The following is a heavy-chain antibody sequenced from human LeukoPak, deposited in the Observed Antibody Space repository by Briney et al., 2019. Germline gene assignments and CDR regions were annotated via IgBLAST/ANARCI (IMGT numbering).Heavy chain of an antibody. CDR1: GFSFSSFW. CDR3: ARDYCSSASCYNSNYYYGMDV. CDR2: IKEEGRTT. V-gene: IGHV3-7*01. D-gene: IGHD2-2*02. J-gene: IGHJ6*02. Sequence: GGSLRLSCAASGFSFSSFWMSWVRQAPGKGLEWVADIKEEGRTTYYVDSVKGRFTISRDNAKNSLYLQMNSLRAEDTAVYYCARDYCSSASCYNSNYYYGMDVWGQGTTVTVSS.